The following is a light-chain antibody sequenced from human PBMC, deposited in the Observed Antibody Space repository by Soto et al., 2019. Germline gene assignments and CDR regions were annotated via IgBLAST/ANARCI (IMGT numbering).Light chain of an antibody. CDR3: ASWDDSLSGPV. J-gene: IGLJ2*01. CDR1: DSNIGSNT. V-gene: IGLV1-44*01. CDR2: SNN. Sequence: QSVLTQPPSASGTPGQRVTISCSGSDSNIGSNTVNWYQQLPGTAPKLLMYSNNRRPSGLPDRFSGSKSGTSASLAISGLQSEDEADYYCASWDDSLSGPVFGGGTKRTVL.